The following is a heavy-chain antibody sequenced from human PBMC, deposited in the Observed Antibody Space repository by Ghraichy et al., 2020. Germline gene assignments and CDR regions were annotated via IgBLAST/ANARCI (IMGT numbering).Heavy chain of an antibody. CDR2: ISAYNGNT. CDR1: GYTFTSYG. D-gene: IGHD2-2*02. Sequence: ASVKVSCKASGYTFTSYGISWVRQAPGQGLEWMGWISAYNGNTNYAQKLQGRVTMTTDTSTSTAYMELRSLRSDDTAVYYCARVSLGYCSSTSCYRGLDYWGQGTLVTVSS. J-gene: IGHJ4*02. CDR3: ARVSLGYCSSTSCYRGLDY. V-gene: IGHV1-18*04.